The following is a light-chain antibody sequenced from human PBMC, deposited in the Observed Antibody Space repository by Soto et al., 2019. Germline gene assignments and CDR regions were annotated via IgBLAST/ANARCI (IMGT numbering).Light chain of an antibody. CDR3: FSWTSSNTLV. CDR2: EVS. CDR1: SSDIGAYNY. Sequence: QSVLTQPASMSGSPGQSITISCTGTSSDIGAYNYVSWYRQHPGKAPKLMISEVSNRPSGVSNRFSGSKSGNTASLTISGLQAEDEADYYCFSWTSSNTLVFGGGTKLTVL. V-gene: IGLV2-14*03. J-gene: IGLJ2*01.